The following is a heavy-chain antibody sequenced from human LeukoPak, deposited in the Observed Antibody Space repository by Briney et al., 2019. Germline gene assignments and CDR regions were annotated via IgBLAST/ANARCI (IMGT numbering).Heavy chain of an antibody. V-gene: IGHV3-11*01. Sequence: PGGSLRLSCAASGFTFSDYYMSWICQAPGKGLEWVSYISSSGSTIYYADSVKGRFTISRDNAKNSLYLQMNSLRAEDTAVYYCAREGCSSTSCYGGRYDWFDPWGQGTLVTVSS. CDR3: AREGCSSTSCYGGRYDWFDP. CDR1: GFTFSDYY. J-gene: IGHJ5*02. CDR2: ISSSGSTI. D-gene: IGHD2-2*01.